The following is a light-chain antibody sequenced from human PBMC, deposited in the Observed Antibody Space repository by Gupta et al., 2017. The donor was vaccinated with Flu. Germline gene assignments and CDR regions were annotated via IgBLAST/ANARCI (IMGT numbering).Light chain of an antibody. V-gene: IGLV2-14*01. CDR3: SSYTSSNTLV. CDR2: EVS. CDR1: NSDVGGYHF. J-gene: IGLJ3*02. Sequence: SITISCTGTNSDVGGYHFVSWYQQHPGKAPKRMIYEVSNRPSGVSNRFSGSKSGNSASLTISGLQAEDEADYYCSSYTSSNTLVFGGGTKLTVL.